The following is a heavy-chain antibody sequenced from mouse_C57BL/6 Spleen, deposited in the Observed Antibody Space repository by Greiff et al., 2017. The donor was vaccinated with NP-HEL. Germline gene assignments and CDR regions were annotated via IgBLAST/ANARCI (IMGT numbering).Heavy chain of an antibody. D-gene: IGHD1-1*01. V-gene: IGHV2-2*01. Sequence: QVQLKQSGPGLVQPSQSLSITCTVSGFSFTSYGVHWVRQSPGKGLEWLGVIWSGGSTDYNAAFISRLSISKDNSKSQVFFKRNSLQADDTAIYYCARSYSWYFDVWGTGTTVTVSS. J-gene: IGHJ1*03. CDR2: IWSGGST. CDR1: GFSFTSYG. CDR3: ARSYSWYFDV.